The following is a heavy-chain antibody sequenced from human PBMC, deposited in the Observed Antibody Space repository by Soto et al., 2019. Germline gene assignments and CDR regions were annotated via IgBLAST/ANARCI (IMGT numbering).Heavy chain of an antibody. CDR2: ISWNSGSI. Sequence: ALRLSCAASGFTFDDYAMHWVRQAPGKGLEWVSGISWNSGSIGYADSVKGRFTISRDNAKNSLYLQMNSLRAEDTALYYCAKELKNGGISYGMDVWGQGTTVTVSS. CDR1: GFTFDDYA. D-gene: IGHD2-15*01. J-gene: IGHJ6*02. V-gene: IGHV3-9*01. CDR3: AKELKNGGISYGMDV.